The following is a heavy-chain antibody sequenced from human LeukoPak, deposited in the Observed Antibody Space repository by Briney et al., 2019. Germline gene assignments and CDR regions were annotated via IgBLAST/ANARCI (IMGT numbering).Heavy chain of an antibody. Sequence: ASVKVSCKASGYTFTSYDINWVRQATGQGLEWMGWMNPDSGNTGYAQKFQGRVTMTRNTSISTAYMELSSLRSEDTAVYYCARRRAVAAAGTGIGWFDPWGQGTLVTVSS. J-gene: IGHJ5*02. CDR1: GYTFTSYD. CDR2: MNPDSGNT. V-gene: IGHV1-8*01. CDR3: ARRRAVAAAGTGIGWFDP. D-gene: IGHD6-13*01.